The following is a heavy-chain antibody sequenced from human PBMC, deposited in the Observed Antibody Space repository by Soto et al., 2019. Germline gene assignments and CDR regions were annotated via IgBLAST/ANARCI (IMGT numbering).Heavy chain of an antibody. CDR2: LSSNGV. V-gene: IGHV4-4*07. CDR3: AKWSRQLGGWGIDP. D-gene: IGHD3-16*01. CDR1: GGSIRSDF. J-gene: IGHJ5*02. Sequence: PSETLSFTCTISGGSIRSDFWSWIRQPSGEGLEWIGRLSSNGVDYNPSLQSRVTMSGDPSKNQISLRLTSVTAADTAVYYCAKWSRQLGGWGIDPWGQGTLVTVSS.